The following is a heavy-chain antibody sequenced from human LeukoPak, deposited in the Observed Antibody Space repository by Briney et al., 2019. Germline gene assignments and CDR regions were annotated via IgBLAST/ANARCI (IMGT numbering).Heavy chain of an antibody. V-gene: IGHV3-15*01. CDR3: TTDTIVVVPAALPRDY. CDR1: GFTFSNAW. J-gene: IGHJ4*02. D-gene: IGHD2-2*01. CDR2: IKSKTDGGTT. Sequence: GGSLRLSCAAPGFTFSNAWMSWVRQAPGKGLEWVGRIKSKTDGGTTDYAAPVKGRFTISRDDSKNTLYLQMNSLKTDDTAVYYCTTDTIVVVPAALPRDYWGQGTLVTVSS.